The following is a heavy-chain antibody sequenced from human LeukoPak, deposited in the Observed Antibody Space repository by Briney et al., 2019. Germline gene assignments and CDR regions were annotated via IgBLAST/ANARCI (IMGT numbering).Heavy chain of an antibody. CDR2: ISGSGGST. D-gene: IGHD2-21*01. V-gene: IGHV3-23*01. CDR3: AADCDGEGFDY. J-gene: IGHJ4*02. Sequence: GGSLRLSCAASGFTFSSYAMSWVRQAPGKGLEWVSAISGSGGSTYYADSVKGRFTISRDNSKNTLYPQMNSLRAEDTAVYYCAADCDGEGFDYWGQGTLVTVSS. CDR1: GFTFSSYA.